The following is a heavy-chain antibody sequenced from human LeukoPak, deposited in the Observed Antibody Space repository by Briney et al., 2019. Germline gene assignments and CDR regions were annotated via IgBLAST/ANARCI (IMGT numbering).Heavy chain of an antibody. V-gene: IGHV4-4*02. CDR2: IYHSGST. J-gene: IGHJ5*02. CDR3: ASCTYYYGSGSRNWFDP. D-gene: IGHD3-10*01. Sequence: PSETLSLTCAVSGGSISSSNWWSWVRQPPGKGLEWIGEIYHSGSTNYSPSLKSRVTISVDKSKNQFSLKLSSVTAADTAVYYCASCTYYYGSGSRNWFDPWGQGTLVTVSS. CDR1: GGSISSSNW.